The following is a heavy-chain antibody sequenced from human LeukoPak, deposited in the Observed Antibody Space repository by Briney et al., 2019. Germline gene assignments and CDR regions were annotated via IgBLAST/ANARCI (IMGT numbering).Heavy chain of an antibody. CDR2: IYGGGST. CDR1: GFTFSSYA. Sequence: GGSLRLSCAASGFTFSSYAMSWVRQAPGKRLEWVSVIYGGGSTYYADSVKGRFTISRDNSKNTLYLQMNSLRAEDTAVYYCARSRDGYRKPHAFDIWGQGTMVTVSS. D-gene: IGHD5-24*01. V-gene: IGHV3-53*01. CDR3: ARSRDGYRKPHAFDI. J-gene: IGHJ3*02.